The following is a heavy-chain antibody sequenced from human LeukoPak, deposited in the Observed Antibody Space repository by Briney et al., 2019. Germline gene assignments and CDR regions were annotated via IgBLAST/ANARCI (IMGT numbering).Heavy chain of an antibody. D-gene: IGHD3-10*01. V-gene: IGHV3-23*01. CDR2: ISGGGGGT. CDR3: AKRGVVVRVILVGFHKEANYFDF. Sequence: GGSLRLSCAVSGITLSNYGMSWVRQAPGKGLEWVAGISGGGGGTNYADSVKGRFTVSRDNPKNTLYLQMHSLRAEDTAVYFCAKRGVVVRVILVGFHKEANYFDFWGQGALVTVSS. J-gene: IGHJ4*02. CDR1: GITLSNYG.